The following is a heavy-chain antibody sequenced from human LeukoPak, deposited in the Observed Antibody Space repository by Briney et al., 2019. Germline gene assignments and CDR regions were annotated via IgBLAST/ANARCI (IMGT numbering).Heavy chain of an antibody. CDR1: GFTSSGSA. CDR3: SPSYDGSAYYED. J-gene: IGHJ4*02. Sequence: GGSLRLSCAAPGFTSSGSAMDWFRQASGKGLEWFGRIRSNANSYATAYAASVKGRFTISREDSKNTAYLQMNSLQTEDTAVYYCSPSYDGSAYYEDWGQGTLVTVSS. D-gene: IGHD3-22*01. V-gene: IGHV3-73*01. CDR2: IRSNANSYAT.